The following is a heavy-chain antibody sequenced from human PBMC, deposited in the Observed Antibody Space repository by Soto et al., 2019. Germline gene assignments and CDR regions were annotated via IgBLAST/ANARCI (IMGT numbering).Heavy chain of an antibody. V-gene: IGHV3-23*01. CDR2: ISAGGSDT. Sequence: EVQLLDSGGGWVQPGGSLRLSCVASGFVFSDYAMRWVRQAPGKGLEWVSAISAGGSDTYYADSVKGRFTVSRVNSKNTLYLQMNTLRAEDTAIYYCASVPIWCGSSSCYTEGFDSWGQGPLVTVSS. CDR1: GFVFSDYA. D-gene: IGHD2-2*01. CDR3: ASVPIWCGSSSCYTEGFDS. J-gene: IGHJ4*02.